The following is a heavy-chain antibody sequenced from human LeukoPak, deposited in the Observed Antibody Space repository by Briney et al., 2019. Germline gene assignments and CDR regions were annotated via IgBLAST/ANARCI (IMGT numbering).Heavy chain of an antibody. CDR2: IYYSGST. Sequence: SETLSLTCTVSGGSISSYYWSWIRQPPGKGLEWIGYIYYSGSTNYNPSLKSRVTISVDTSKNQFSLKLSSVTAADTAVYYCAGASYNWLIDGVWGLLSFDPWGQGTLVTVSS. CDR3: AGASYNWLIDGVWGLLSFDP. D-gene: IGHD1-20*01. J-gene: IGHJ5*02. V-gene: IGHV4-59*01. CDR1: GGSISSYY.